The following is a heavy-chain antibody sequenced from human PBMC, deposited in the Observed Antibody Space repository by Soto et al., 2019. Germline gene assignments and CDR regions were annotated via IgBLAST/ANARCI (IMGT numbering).Heavy chain of an antibody. D-gene: IGHD4-17*01. CDR1: GYSFTSYW. Sequence: GESLKISCKGSGYSFTSYWIGWVRQMPGKGLEWMGIIYPGDSDTRYSPSFQGQVTISADKSISTAYLQWSSLKASDTAMYYCARLTRGLTPVTTSGFDPWGQGTLVTVSS. J-gene: IGHJ5*02. CDR3: ARLTRGLTPVTTSGFDP. V-gene: IGHV5-51*01. CDR2: IYPGDSDT.